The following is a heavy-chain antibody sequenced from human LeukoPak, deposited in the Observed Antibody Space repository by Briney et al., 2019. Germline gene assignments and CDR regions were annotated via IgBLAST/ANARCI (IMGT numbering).Heavy chain of an antibody. J-gene: IGHJ4*02. CDR2: ISSNGGST. D-gene: IGHD6-13*01. CDR1: GFTFSSYA. CDR3: ARGGPGAAGTIDY. V-gene: IGHV3-64*01. Sequence: GGSLRLSCAASGFTFSSYAMHWVRQAPGKGLEYVSAISSNGGSTYYANSVKGRFTISRDNSKNTLYLQMGSLRAEDMAVYYCARGGPGAAGTIDYWGQGTLVTVSS.